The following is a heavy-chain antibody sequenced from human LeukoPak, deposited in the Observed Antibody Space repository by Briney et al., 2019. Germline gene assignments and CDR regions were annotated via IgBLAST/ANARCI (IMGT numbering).Heavy chain of an antibody. CDR1: GFTFSSYE. J-gene: IGHJ3*02. CDR3: HSGYDLDDAFDI. V-gene: IGHV3-48*03. CDR2: ISSSGSTT. Sequence: GGSLRLSCVASGFTFSSYEMNWVRQAPGKGLEWVSYISSSGSTTYYADSVKGRFTISRDNAKNSLSLQMNSLRAEDTAVYYCHSGYDLDDAFDIWGQGTMVTVSS. D-gene: IGHD5-12*01.